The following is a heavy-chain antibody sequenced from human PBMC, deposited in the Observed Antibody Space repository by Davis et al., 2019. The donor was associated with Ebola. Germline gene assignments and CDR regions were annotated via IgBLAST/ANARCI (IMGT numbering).Heavy chain of an antibody. CDR3: ARGQIGYSGRFRFDS. V-gene: IGHV1-8*01. CDR1: GYTFTSYD. D-gene: IGHD5-12*01. J-gene: IGHJ4*02. Sequence: AASVKVSCKASGYTFTSYDMSWVRQAPGQGLEWMGWMSPSTGNTGYAQKFQGRVTMPRNISISTAYMELSSLRSDDTAVYYCARGQIGYSGRFRFDSWGQGTLVTVSS. CDR2: MSPSTGNT.